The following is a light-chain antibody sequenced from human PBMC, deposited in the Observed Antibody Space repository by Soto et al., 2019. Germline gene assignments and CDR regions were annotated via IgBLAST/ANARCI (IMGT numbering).Light chain of an antibody. J-gene: IGKJ2*01. Sequence: EIVLTQSPGTLSLSPGERATLSCRASQNVSSNYLAWYQQRPGQAPRLLMYGAFIRATGIPDRISGSGSGTDFTVTISRLEPEDFAVYYCQYYGGYYGSSPRYTFGQGTKV. CDR2: GAF. CDR3: QYYGGYYGSSPRYT. V-gene: IGKV3-20*01. CDR1: QNVSSNY.